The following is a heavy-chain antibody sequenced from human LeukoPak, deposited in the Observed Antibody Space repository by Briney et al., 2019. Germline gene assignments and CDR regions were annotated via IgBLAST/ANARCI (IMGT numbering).Heavy chain of an antibody. CDR1: GFTFSGSA. CDR2: IRSKANSYAT. V-gene: IGHV3-73*01. J-gene: IGHJ5*02. Sequence: GGSLRLSCAASGFTFSGSAMHWVRQASGKGLKWVGRIRSKANSYATAYAASVKGRFTISRDDSKNTAYLQMNSLKTEDTAVYYCTRRDPSLVGATTVFDPWGQGTLVTVSS. D-gene: IGHD1-26*01. CDR3: TRRDPSLVGATTVFDP.